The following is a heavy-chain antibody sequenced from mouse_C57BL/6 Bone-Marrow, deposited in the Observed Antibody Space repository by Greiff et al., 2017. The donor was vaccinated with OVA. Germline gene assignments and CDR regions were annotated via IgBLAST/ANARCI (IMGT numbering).Heavy chain of an antibody. D-gene: IGHD2-3*01. V-gene: IGHV8-12*01. CDR1: GFSLSTSGMG. CDR3: ARSGGYFYFDY. J-gene: IGHJ2*01. CDR2: IYWDDDK. Sequence: QVQLKESGPGILQSSQTLSLTCSFSGFSLSTSGMGVRWIRQPSGKGLEWLAHIYWDDDKRYNPSLTSRLTISKDTSRNQVFLKITSVDTADTATYYCARSGGYFYFDYWGQGTTLTVSS.